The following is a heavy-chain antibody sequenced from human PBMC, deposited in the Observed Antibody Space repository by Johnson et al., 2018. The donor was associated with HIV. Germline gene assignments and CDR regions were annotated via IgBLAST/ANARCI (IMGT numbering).Heavy chain of an antibody. V-gene: IGHV3-30*04. Sequence: QVQLVESGGGVVQPGRSLRLSCAASGFTFSSYAMHWVRQAPGKGLEWVAVISYDGSNKYYADSVKGRFTISRDNSKNTLYLQMNSLRAEDTAVYYCAKVRWLRLDNEAFDSWGQGTMVTVSS. D-gene: IGHD5-12*01. CDR1: GFTFSSYA. CDR2: ISYDGSNK. J-gene: IGHJ3*02. CDR3: AKVRWLRLDNEAFDS.